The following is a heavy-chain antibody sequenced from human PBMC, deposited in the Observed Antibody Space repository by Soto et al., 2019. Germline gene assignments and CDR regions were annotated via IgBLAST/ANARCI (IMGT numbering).Heavy chain of an antibody. CDR3: ARKNYGDYPTDY. D-gene: IGHD4-17*01. Sequence: SGPTLVNPTQTLTLTCTFSGFSLSTRGVGVGWIRQPPGKALEWLAVIYWDDDKRYSPSLQSRLTITKDTSKNQVVLTMTNMDPVYTATYYCARKNYGDYPTDYWGQGTLVTVS. V-gene: IGHV2-5*02. J-gene: IGHJ4*02. CDR2: IYWDDDK. CDR1: GFSLSTRGVG.